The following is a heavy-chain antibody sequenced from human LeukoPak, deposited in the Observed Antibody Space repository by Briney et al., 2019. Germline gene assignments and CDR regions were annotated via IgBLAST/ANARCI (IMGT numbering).Heavy chain of an antibody. Sequence: PSETLSLTCAVYGGSFSGYYWSWIRQPPGKGLEWIGEINHSGSTNYNPSLKSRVTISVDTSKNQFSLNLSSVTAADTAVYYCARPFKDTTVTSGFDYWGQGTLVTVSS. J-gene: IGHJ4*02. CDR2: INHSGST. CDR3: ARPFKDTTVTSGFDY. D-gene: IGHD4-17*01. V-gene: IGHV4-34*01. CDR1: GGSFSGYY.